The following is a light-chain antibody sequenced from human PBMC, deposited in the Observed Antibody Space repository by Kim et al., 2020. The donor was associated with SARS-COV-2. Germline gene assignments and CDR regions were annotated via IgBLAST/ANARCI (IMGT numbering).Light chain of an antibody. CDR2: DAS. J-gene: IGKJ5*01. CDR1: QSIGGW. Sequence: IQLTQSPSTLSASVGDRVTITCRASQSIGGWLAWYQQKPGKAPKLLIYDASSVESGVPSRFSGSGSGTEFTLTISSLQPDDSATYYCQHHSTNPITVGQGTRLEIK. V-gene: IGKV1-5*01. CDR3: QHHSTNPIT.